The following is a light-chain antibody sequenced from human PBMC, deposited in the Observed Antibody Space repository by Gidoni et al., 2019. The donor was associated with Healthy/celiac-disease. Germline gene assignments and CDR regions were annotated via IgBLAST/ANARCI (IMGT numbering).Light chain of an antibody. Sequence: SSELTQDPAVYVALGQTVRIPCQGDSLRSYYASWYQQKPGQAPVLVIYGKNNRPSGIPDRFSGSSSGNTASLTITGAQAEDEADYYCNSRDSSGNRVFGTGTKVTVL. V-gene: IGLV3-19*01. CDR1: SLRSYY. J-gene: IGLJ1*01. CDR2: GKN. CDR3: NSRDSSGNRV.